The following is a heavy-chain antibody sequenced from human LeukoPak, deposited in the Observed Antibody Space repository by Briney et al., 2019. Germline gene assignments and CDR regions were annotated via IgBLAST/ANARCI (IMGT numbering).Heavy chain of an antibody. J-gene: IGHJ4*02. CDR3: ARRGGSGYVDY. Sequence: ASVKVSCKASGYTFTSYYMHWVRQAPGQGLEWMGIINPSGGSTSYAQKFQGRVTMTRDTSTSTVYMELSSPRSEDTAVYYCARRGGSGYVDYWGQGTLVTVSS. CDR1: GYTFTSYY. D-gene: IGHD3-22*01. V-gene: IGHV1-46*01. CDR2: INPSGGST.